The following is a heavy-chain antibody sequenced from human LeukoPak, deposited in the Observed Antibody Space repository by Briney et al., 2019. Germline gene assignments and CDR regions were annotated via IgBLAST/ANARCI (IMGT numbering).Heavy chain of an antibody. CDR3: ARQSTKSFDF. V-gene: IGHV5-51*01. CDR2: VYPGDSDT. J-gene: IGHJ4*02. Sequence: GESLKISCQGSGDRFNTYWIAWVRQLPGKGLEWMGNVYPGDSDTRYSPSFQGQVTMSVDKSISTAYLQWSSLKASDTAIYYCARQSTKSFDFWGQGTLVTVSS. CDR1: GDRFNTYW.